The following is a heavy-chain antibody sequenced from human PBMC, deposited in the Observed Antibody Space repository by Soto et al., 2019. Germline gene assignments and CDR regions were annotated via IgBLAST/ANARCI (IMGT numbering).Heavy chain of an antibody. CDR1: GFTFSNAW. J-gene: IGHJ6*03. CDR3: TTDLEQQLSQAYYYYYYMDV. CDR2: IKSKTDGGTT. Sequence: GGSLRLSCAASGFTFSNAWMSWVRQAPGKGLEWVGRIKSKTDGGTTDYAAPVKGRFTISRDDSKNTLYLQMNSLKTEETAVYYCTTDLEQQLSQAYYYYYYMDVWGKGTTVTVSS. D-gene: IGHD6-13*01. V-gene: IGHV3-15*01.